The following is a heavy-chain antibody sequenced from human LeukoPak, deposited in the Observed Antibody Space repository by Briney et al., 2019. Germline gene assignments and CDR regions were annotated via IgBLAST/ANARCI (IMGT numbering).Heavy chain of an antibody. D-gene: IGHD4-23*01. CDR2: INHSGSA. V-gene: IGHV4-34*01. J-gene: IGHJ4*02. CDR3: ARDPTTVVSVPYYFDD. Sequence: SETLSLTCAVFGRSIIGYHWNWIRQSPGKGLEWIGEINHSGSANYNPSFNSRVTISLDTSKNQFSLELRSATAADTAVYYCARDPTTVVSVPYYFDDWGQGTLVTVSS. CDR1: GRSIIGYH.